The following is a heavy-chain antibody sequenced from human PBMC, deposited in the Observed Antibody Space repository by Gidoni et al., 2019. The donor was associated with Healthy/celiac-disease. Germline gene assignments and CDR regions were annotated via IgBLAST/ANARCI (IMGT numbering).Heavy chain of an antibody. J-gene: IGHJ4*02. D-gene: IGHD3-22*01. CDR1: GGSISSYY. CDR3: ARDRERSGYYRTLFDY. Sequence: QVQLQESGPGLVKPSATLSLTCTVSGGSISSYYWSWIRQPAGKGLEWIGRIYTSGSTNYNPSLKSRVTMSVDTSKNQFSLKLSSVTAADTAVYYCARDRERSGYYRTLFDYWGQGTLVTVSS. CDR2: IYTSGST. V-gene: IGHV4-4*07.